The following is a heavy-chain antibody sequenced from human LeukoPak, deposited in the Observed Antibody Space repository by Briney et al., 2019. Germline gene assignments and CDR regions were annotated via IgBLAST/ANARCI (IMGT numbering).Heavy chain of an antibody. CDR2: FDPEDGET. Sequence: ASVKVSCKVSGYTLTELSMHWVRQAPGKGLEWMGGFDPEDGETIYAQKFQGRVTMTEDTSTDTAYMELSSLRSEDTAVYYCAREVLRSYYYYYYMDVWGKGTTVTVSS. CDR1: GYTLTELS. V-gene: IGHV1-24*01. J-gene: IGHJ6*03. D-gene: IGHD3-10*01. CDR3: AREVLRSYYYYYYMDV.